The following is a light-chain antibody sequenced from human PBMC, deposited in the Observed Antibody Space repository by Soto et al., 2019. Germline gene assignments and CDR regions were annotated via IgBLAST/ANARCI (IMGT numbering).Light chain of an antibody. V-gene: IGKV1-27*01. CDR1: QGISNS. CDR3: QKHNSAPLF. CDR2: ATS. Sequence: DIQLTQSPSSLSASVVDRVTITCRASQGISNSLAWFQQKPGKVPKLLIYATSTLQSGVPSRFSGSGFGTDFTLTISSLQPEDVATYYCQKHNSAPLFFGPGTKVDIK. J-gene: IGKJ3*01.